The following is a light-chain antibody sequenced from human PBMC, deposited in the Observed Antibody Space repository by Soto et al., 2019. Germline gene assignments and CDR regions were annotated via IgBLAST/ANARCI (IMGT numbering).Light chain of an antibody. V-gene: IGLV2-8*01. J-gene: IGLJ1*01. CDR1: SRDVGGYNY. CDR3: SSYAGSNIHYV. Sequence: QSALTQPPSASGSPGQSVTISCSGTSRDVGGYNYVSWYQQNPGKAPTLMIYGVSKRPSGVPDRFSGSKSGNTASLTVSGLQAEDEADYYCSSYAGSNIHYVFGTGTKLTVL. CDR2: GVS.